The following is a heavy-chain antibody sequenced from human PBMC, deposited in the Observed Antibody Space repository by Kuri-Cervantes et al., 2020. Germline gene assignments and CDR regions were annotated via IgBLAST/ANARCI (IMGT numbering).Heavy chain of an antibody. Sequence: GESLKISCAASGFTFSSYWMHWVRQAPGKGLVWVSRINTDGSGTSYGDSVKGRFTISRDNAKNTLFLQMNSLRAEDTAVYYCARGGCSGGSCYSGAFDIWGQGTMVTVSS. D-gene: IGHD2-15*01. CDR2: INTDGSGT. J-gene: IGHJ3*02. V-gene: IGHV3-74*01. CDR3: ARGGCSGGSCYSGAFDI. CDR1: GFTFSSYW.